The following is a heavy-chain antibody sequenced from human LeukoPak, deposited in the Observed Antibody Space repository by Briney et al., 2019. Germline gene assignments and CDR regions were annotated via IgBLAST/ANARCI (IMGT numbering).Heavy chain of an antibody. J-gene: IGHJ4*02. D-gene: IGHD6-19*01. CDR1: GFTFGSYS. CDR2: ISSSSSYI. V-gene: IGHV3-21*01. CDR3: ARSFSSGWYFDY. Sequence: GGSLRLSCAASGFTFGSYSMNWVRQAPGKGRGWVSSISSSSSYIYYADSVKGRFTISRDNAKNSLYLQMNSLRAEDTAVYYCARSFSSGWYFDYWGQGTLVTVSS.